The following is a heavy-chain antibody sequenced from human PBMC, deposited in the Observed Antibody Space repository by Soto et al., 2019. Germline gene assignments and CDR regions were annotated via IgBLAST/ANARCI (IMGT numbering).Heavy chain of an antibody. CDR1: GFTFSSYS. V-gene: IGHV3-21*01. J-gene: IGHJ4*02. D-gene: IGHD2-15*01. CDR2: ISSSSSYI. Sequence: EVQLVESGGGLVKPGGSLRLSCAASGFTFSSYSMNWVRQAPGKGLEWVSSISSSSSYIYYADSVKGRFTISRDNAKNSLYLQMNSLRAEDTAVYYCARDEMVAAKGSHYWGQGTLVTVSS. CDR3: ARDEMVAAKGSHY.